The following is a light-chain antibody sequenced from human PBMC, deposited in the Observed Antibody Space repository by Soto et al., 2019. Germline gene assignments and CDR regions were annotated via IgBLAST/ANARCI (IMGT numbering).Light chain of an antibody. V-gene: IGKV3-15*01. CDR1: QSVSSN. Sequence: EIVLTHSPATLSVSPGERGTLSCRASQSVSSNFAWYQQKPGQAPRLLIYDASTRATGIPARFSGSGSGTEFTLTICSLQSEDFAVYYSKEYKKWPRTFGHGTKVDIK. CDR3: KEYKKWPRT. J-gene: IGKJ1*01. CDR2: DAS.